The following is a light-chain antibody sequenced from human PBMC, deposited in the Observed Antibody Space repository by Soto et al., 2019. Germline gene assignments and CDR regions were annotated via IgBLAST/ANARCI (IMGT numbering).Light chain of an antibody. J-gene: IGKJ2*01. CDR1: QSVSSY. CDR2: DAS. V-gene: IGKV3-11*01. CDR3: KQRSNWPPYT. Sequence: EIVLTQSPATLSLSRGERATLSCRASQSVSSYLAWYQQKPGQAPRLLIYDASNRATGIPARFSGSGSGTDFTLTISSLEPEDFAVYYCKQRSNWPPYTFGQGTKLEIK.